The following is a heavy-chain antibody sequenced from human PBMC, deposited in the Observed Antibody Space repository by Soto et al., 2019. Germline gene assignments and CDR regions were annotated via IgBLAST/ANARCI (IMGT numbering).Heavy chain of an antibody. D-gene: IGHD2-15*01. CDR3: SRTAAGYFSGGSPCAERDY. J-gene: IGHJ4*01. CDR1: GGSFSGYY. CDR2: INHSGST. V-gene: IGHV4-34*01. Sequence: QVPLQQWGAGLLKPSETLSLTCTVYGGSFSGYYWSWIRQPPGKGLEWIGEINHSGSTNYNPALKNRVTTSVGTTNNQSSLKQRSVTSDETTVYYYSRTAAGYFSGGSPCAERDYWSHGTVVTASS.